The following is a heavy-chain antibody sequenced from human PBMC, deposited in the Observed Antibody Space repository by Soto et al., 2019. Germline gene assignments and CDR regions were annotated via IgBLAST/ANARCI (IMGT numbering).Heavy chain of an antibody. J-gene: IGHJ4*02. Sequence: SETLSLTCAVYGGSFSGYYWSWIRQPPGKGLEWIGEINHSGSTNYNPSLKSRVTISVDTSKNQFSLKLSSVTAADTAVYYCARGIALWFGQPDYWGQGTLVTVSS. D-gene: IGHD3-10*01. V-gene: IGHV4-34*01. CDR3: ARGIALWFGQPDY. CDR2: INHSGST. CDR1: GGSFSGYY.